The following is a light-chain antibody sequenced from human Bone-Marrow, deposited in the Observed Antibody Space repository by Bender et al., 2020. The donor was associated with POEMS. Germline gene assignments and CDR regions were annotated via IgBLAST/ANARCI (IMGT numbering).Light chain of an antibody. V-gene: IGLV2-14*01. CDR1: SSDVGGYNY. CDR3: SSYTSSDTVI. Sequence: QSALTQPPSASGSPGQSVTISCTGTSSDVGGYNYVSWYQQHPGKAPKVMIYEVSNRPSGVSNRFSGSKSANTASLTISGLQAEDEADYYCSSYTSSDTVIFGGGTKLTVL. J-gene: IGLJ2*01. CDR2: EVS.